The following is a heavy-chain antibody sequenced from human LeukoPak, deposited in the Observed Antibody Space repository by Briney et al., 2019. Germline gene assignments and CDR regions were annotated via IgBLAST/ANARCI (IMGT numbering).Heavy chain of an antibody. D-gene: IGHD5-12*01. J-gene: IGHJ4*02. CDR2: ISYDGGNK. V-gene: IGHV3-30*18. Sequence: GGSLRLSCAASGFTFSSSNMHWVRQAPGKGLEWVAVISYDGGNKFYADSVKGRFSISRDNSKNTLYLQMNSLRAEDTAVYYCAKIVGAIWGFFDYWGQGTLVTVSS. CDR3: AKIVGAIWGFFDY. CDR1: GFTFSSSN.